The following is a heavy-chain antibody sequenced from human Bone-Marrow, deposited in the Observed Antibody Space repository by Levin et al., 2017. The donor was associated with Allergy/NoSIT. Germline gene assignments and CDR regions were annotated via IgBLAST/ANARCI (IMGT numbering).Heavy chain of an antibody. CDR1: GFIFNLYG. J-gene: IGHJ1*01. CDR3: AKRSNVKPADLHH. CDR2: ITGNGGKT. V-gene: IGHV3-23*01. D-gene: IGHD3-10*02. Sequence: GGSLRLSCAASGFIFNLYGMTWVRQAPGQGLEWVSTITGNGGKTYYADSVEGRFTISRDNSKKMLYLQMNSLRVEDTALYYCAKRSNVKPADLHHWAQGTLVTVSS.